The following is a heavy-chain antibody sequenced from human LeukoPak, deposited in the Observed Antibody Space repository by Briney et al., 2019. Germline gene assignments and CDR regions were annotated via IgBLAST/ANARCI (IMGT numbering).Heavy chain of an antibody. V-gene: IGHV5-51*01. CDR2: IYPRDSDT. J-gene: IGHJ3*02. CDR3: ARVLETTAAFDM. CDR1: GYRFISYW. Sequence: GESVKISCKGSGYRFISYWIGWVRQMPGKGLGWMGIIYPRDSDTRYSPSFQGQVTISADKSISTAYLQWSSLKASDTAMYYCARVLETTAAFDMWGQGTMVTVSS. D-gene: IGHD1-7*01.